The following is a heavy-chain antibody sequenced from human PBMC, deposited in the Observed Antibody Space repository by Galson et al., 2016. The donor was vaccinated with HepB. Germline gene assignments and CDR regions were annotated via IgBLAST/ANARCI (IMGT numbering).Heavy chain of an antibody. Sequence: SLRLSCAASGFTFSGSAMHWVRQASGKGLEWVGRIRTKANSYATTYTASVSGRFSISRDDSKTTAYLQINSLKTEDTAIYYCTTLAATAFDYWGQGTLVTVSS. V-gene: IGHV3-73*01. J-gene: IGHJ4*02. CDR3: TTLAATAFDY. CDR2: IRTKANSYAT. CDR1: GFTFSGSA. D-gene: IGHD6-25*01.